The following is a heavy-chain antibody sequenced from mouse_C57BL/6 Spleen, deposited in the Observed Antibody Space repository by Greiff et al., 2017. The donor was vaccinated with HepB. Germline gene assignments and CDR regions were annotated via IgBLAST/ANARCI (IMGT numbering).Heavy chain of an antibody. CDR3: ARRGTGTGAMDY. CDR1: GYTFTSYW. D-gene: IGHD4-1*01. Sequence: VQLQQPGAELVRPGSSVKLSCKASGYTFTSYWMHWVKQRPIQGLEWIGNIDPSDSETHYNQKFKDKATLTVDKSSSTAYMQLSSLTSEDAAVYYCARRGTGTGAMDYWGQGTSVTVSS. J-gene: IGHJ4*01. CDR2: IDPSDSET. V-gene: IGHV1-52*01.